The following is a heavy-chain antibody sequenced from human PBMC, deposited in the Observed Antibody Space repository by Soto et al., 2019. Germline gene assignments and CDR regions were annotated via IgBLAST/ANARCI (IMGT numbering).Heavy chain of an antibody. D-gene: IGHD2-8*01. CDR1: GYSFTDYH. CDR2: INPKSGGT. CDR3: ARGHSTDCSNGVCSFFYNHEMDV. J-gene: IGHJ6*02. Sequence: AASVKVSCKASGYSFTDYHIHWVRQAPRQGLEWLGRINPKSGGTSTAQKFQGWVTMTRDRAINTAYMELTRLRSDDAAVYFCARGHSTDCSNGVCSFFYNHEMDVWGQGTTVTVSS. V-gene: IGHV1-2*04.